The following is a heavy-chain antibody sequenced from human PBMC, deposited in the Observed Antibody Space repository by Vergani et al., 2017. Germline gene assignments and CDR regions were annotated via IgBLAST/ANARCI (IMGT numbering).Heavy chain of an antibody. D-gene: IGHD5-18*01. J-gene: IGHJ4*02. Sequence: QVQLVQSGAEVKKPGSSVKVSCKASGGTFSSYAISWVRQAPGQGLEWMGRIIPILGTANYAQEFQGRVTITADESTSTAYMELSSLRSDDTAVYYCARDGARTSGYSYGYIHKPTYFDYWGQGTLVTVSS. CDR3: ARDGARTSGYSYGYIHKPTYFDY. CDR2: IIPILGTA. CDR1: GGTFSSYA. V-gene: IGHV1-69*11.